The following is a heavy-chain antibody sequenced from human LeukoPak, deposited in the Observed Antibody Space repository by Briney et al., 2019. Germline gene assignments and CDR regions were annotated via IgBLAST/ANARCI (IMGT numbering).Heavy chain of an antibody. J-gene: IGHJ6*02. CDR3: ARDGRYYDFWSGYPYYYYGMDV. D-gene: IGHD3-3*01. CDR2: IYYSGST. V-gene: IGHV4-31*03. Sequence: SETLSLTCTVSGGSISSGGYYWSWIRQHPGKGLEWIGYIYYSGSTYYNPSLKSRVTISVDTSKNQFSLKLSSVTAADTAVYYCARDGRYYDFWSGYPYYYYGMDVWGQGTTVIVSS. CDR1: GGSISSGGYY.